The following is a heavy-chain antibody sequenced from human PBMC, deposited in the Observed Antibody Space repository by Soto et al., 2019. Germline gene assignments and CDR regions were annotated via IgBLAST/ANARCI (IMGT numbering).Heavy chain of an antibody. J-gene: IGHJ4*02. CDR3: ARVGGYYSIDY. CDR1: GFTFSDHY. Sequence: EVQLVESGGGLVQPGGSLRLSCAASGFTFSDHYMDWVRQAPGKGLEWVGRSRNKANRYTTEYVASVKSRFNISRDESKNLPYLQMNSLKTEDTAVYYCARVGGYYSIDYWGQGTLVTVPS. CDR2: SRNKANRYTT. D-gene: IGHD3-22*01. V-gene: IGHV3-72*01.